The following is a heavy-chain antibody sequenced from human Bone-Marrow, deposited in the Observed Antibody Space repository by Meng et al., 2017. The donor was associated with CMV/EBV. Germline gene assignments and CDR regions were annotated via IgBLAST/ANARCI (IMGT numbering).Heavy chain of an antibody. V-gene: IGHV5-51*01. D-gene: IGHD2-2*01. Sequence: GESLKISCKGSGYSFTSYWIGWVRQMPGKGLEWMGIIYPGDSDTRYSPFFQGQVTISADKSISTAYLQWSSLKASDTAMYYCARLKMGCSSTSCYYADYYYGMDVWGQGTTVTVSS. CDR3: ARLKMGCSSTSCYYADYYYGMDV. CDR1: GYSFTSYW. J-gene: IGHJ6*02. CDR2: IYPGDSDT.